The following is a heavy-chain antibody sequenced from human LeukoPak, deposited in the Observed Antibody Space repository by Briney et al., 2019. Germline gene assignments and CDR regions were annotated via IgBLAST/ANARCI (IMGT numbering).Heavy chain of an antibody. J-gene: IGHJ1*01. CDR3: ARGRYNTLFGVVSPGYFQH. Sequence: SETLSLTCTVSGGSISSSSYYWGWIRQPPGKGLEWIGSIYYSGSTYYNPSLKSRVTISVDTSKNQFSLKLSSVTAADTAVYYCARGRYNTLFGVVSPGYFQHWGQGSLVTVSS. D-gene: IGHD3-3*01. CDR2: IYYSGST. V-gene: IGHV4-39*01. CDR1: GGSISSSSYY.